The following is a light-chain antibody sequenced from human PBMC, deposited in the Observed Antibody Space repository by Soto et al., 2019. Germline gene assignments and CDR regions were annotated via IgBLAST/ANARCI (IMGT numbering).Light chain of an antibody. CDR1: QSVLSSSNSKNY. Sequence: DIVMTQSPDSLAVSLGERATFNCKSSQSVLSSSNSKNYLAWYQQKPGQPPKLLIYWASTRESGVPDRFSGSGSGTDFTLTIRSLQAEDVAVYYCQQYYTSPPLHTFGQGTKLEIK. CDR3: QQYYTSPPLHT. V-gene: IGKV4-1*01. J-gene: IGKJ2*01. CDR2: WAS.